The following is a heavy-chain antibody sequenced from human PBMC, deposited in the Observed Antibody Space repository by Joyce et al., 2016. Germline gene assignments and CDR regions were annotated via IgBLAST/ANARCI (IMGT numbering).Heavy chain of an antibody. V-gene: IGHV3-30*03. D-gene: IGHD2-2*02. J-gene: IGHJ4*02. Sequence: QVPLLESGGGVAQPGRSLRLSCASSEFAFSSHAMHWVRQAPGKGLEGVAVMSYDGSQQYYADSVRGRFTISRDNSQNTLYLQMNSLRVEDTAVYYCTRSSRTGYTAGWPDFDYWGQGTLVTVSS. CDR2: MSYDGSQQ. CDR1: EFAFSSHA. CDR3: TRSSRTGYTAGWPDFDY.